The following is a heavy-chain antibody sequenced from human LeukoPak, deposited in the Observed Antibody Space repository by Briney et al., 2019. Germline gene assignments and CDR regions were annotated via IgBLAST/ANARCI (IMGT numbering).Heavy chain of an antibody. CDR3: ARVPPRADYGDYRPWFDP. D-gene: IGHD4-17*01. CDR2: MNPNSGNT. Sequence: ASVKVSCKASGYTFTSYDINWVRQATGQGLEWMGWMNPNSGNTGYAQKFQGRVTMTRNTSISTAYMELSSLRSEDTAVYYCARVPPRADYGDYRPWFDPWGQGTLVTVSS. CDR1: GYTFTSYD. V-gene: IGHV1-8*01. J-gene: IGHJ5*02.